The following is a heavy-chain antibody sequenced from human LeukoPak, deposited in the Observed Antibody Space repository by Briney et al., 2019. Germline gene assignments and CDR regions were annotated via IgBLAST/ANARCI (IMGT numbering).Heavy chain of an antibody. Sequence: TSETLSLTCTVSGGSISSYYWSWIRHPPGKGLECIGYIYNSGSTNYNPSLKSRVSISVDTSKNQFSLKLSSVTAADTAVYYCARSAIDAFDIWGQGTMVTVCS. D-gene: IGHD6-25*01. J-gene: IGHJ3*02. CDR2: IYNSGST. CDR3: ARSAIDAFDI. CDR1: GGSISSYY. V-gene: IGHV4-59*08.